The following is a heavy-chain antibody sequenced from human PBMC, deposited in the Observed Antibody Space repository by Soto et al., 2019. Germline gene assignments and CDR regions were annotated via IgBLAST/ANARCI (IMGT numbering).Heavy chain of an antibody. D-gene: IGHD6-13*01. CDR1: GYTFTSYG. V-gene: IGHV1-46*03. J-gene: IGHJ3*01. CDR2: ISPSSGGT. Sequence: QVQLVQSGAEVKKPGASVKVSCKASGYTFTSYGISWVRQAPGQGPEWMGMISPSSGGTDYAQKFQGRVTMTRDTSTSTVYMELSSLRSEDTAVYFCTRSIITTAGTDAFDLWGQGTLVTVSS. CDR3: TRSIITTAGTDAFDL.